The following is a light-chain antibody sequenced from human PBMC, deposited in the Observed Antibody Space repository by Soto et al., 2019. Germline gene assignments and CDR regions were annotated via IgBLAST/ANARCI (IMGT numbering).Light chain of an antibody. V-gene: IGKV1-33*01. CDR2: DAS. J-gene: IGKJ5*01. CDR1: QVIKNY. Sequence: DLPMTQSPSHSYESGEDQVTITRQASQVIKNYLNWYQQKPGKAPKLLIYDASNLETGVKSKFSGSRSGTDFTFTISSLQPEEIATYYCQKYDNLQITGGQRRRLAIK. CDR3: QKYDNLQIT.